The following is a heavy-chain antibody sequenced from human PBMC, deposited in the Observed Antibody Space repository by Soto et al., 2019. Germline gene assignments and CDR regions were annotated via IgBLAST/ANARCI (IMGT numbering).Heavy chain of an antibody. D-gene: IGHD3-16*01. CDR2: VWYDGSNK. V-gene: IGHV3-33*01. CDR3: ARDSGGGVDYFDY. CDR1: GFTFSTYD. Sequence: QVQLVESGGGVVQPGRSLRLSCAVSGFTFSTYDMHWVRQAPGKGLEWVAVVWYDGSNKFYPDSVKGRFTISRDNSKKPLDLQMNSLRDEDTAVYYCARDSGGGVDYFDYWGQGTLVTVSS. J-gene: IGHJ4*02.